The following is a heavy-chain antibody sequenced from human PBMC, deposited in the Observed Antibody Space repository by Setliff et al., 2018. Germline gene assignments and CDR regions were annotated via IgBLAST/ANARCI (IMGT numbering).Heavy chain of an antibody. V-gene: IGHV4-61*02. Sequence: SETLSLTCTVSGDSISSGIYHWSWIRQSAGKGLEWIGRIYVSTGSTNYSPSLKSRVSISVDRSENQFSLNLTSVTAADTAVYYCARAGFELGQYNWFDPWGQGTLVTVSS. CDR3: ARAGFELGQYNWFDP. J-gene: IGHJ5*02. CDR2: IYVSTGST. CDR1: GDSISSGIYH. D-gene: IGHD3-3*02.